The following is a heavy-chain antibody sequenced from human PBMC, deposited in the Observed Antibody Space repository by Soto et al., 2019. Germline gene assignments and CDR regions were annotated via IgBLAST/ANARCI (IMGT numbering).Heavy chain of an antibody. D-gene: IGHD2-15*01. CDR3: ARGSRYCTGGSCYSYFDF. CDR1: GYIFNDYT. J-gene: IGHJ4*02. Sequence: QVQLVQSGAEVKRPGASVKLSCKTSGYIFNDYTVHWVRQAPGQRLEWLGWINAGIARVTITRDTSARTAYMELSSMRSEDTAVYFCARGSRYCTGGSCYSYFDFWGQGPLVTVSS. CDR2: INAGIA. V-gene: IGHV1-3*01.